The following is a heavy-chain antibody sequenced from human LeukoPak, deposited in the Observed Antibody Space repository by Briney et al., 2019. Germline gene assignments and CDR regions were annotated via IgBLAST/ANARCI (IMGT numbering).Heavy chain of an antibody. CDR1: GGSISSYY. V-gene: IGHV4-59*08. CDR2: IYYSGST. Sequence: SETLSLTCTVSGGSISSYYWSWIRQPPGKGLEWIGYIYYSGSTNYNPSLKSRVTISVDTSKNQFSLKLSSVTAADTAVYYCARSSYSLFHYWGQGTLVTVSS. J-gene: IGHJ4*02. CDR3: ARSSYSLFHY. D-gene: IGHD5-18*01.